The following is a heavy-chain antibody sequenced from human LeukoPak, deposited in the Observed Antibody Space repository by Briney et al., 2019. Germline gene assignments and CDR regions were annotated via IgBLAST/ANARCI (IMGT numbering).Heavy chain of an antibody. D-gene: IGHD6-19*01. CDR1: GYTFTSYY. J-gene: IGHJ4*02. Sequence: ASVKVSCKASGYTFTSYYMHWVRQAPGQGLEWMGIINPSGGSTSYAQKFQGRVTMTRDTSTSTVYMELSSLRSEDTAVYYCARSRIAVAGTWYFDYWGQGTLVTVSS. CDR3: ARSRIAVAGTWYFDY. CDR2: INPSGGST. V-gene: IGHV1-46*01.